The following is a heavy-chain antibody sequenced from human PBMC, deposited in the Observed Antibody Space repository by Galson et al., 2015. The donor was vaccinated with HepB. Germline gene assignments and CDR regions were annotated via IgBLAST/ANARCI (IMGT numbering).Heavy chain of an antibody. Sequence: SLRLSCAASGFTFSSNAMSWVRQAPGKGLEWVSAIRGSGGDTHYADSVKGRFTVSRDNSKNTLYLQMNSLRAEDTALYYCAKGRSGAILSDAFDIWGQGTMVTVSS. V-gene: IGHV3-23*01. D-gene: IGHD1-26*01. J-gene: IGHJ3*02. CDR3: AKGRSGAILSDAFDI. CDR1: GFTFSSNA. CDR2: IRGSGGDT.